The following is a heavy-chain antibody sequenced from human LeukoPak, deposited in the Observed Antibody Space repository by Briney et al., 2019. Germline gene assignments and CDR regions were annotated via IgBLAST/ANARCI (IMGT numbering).Heavy chain of an antibody. J-gene: IGHJ5*02. CDR1: GGSISTSTFF. D-gene: IGHD2-2*01. CDR3: ARQGRYCSSTSCFDP. Sequence: SETLSLTCTVSGGSISTSTFFWAWIRQPPGKGLEWIGGLYYSGSTYYNPSLNSRVTMSVDTSKNQLSLKLTSVTAADTAVYYCARQGRYCSSTSCFDPWGQGILVTVS. CDR2: LYYSGST. V-gene: IGHV4-39*01.